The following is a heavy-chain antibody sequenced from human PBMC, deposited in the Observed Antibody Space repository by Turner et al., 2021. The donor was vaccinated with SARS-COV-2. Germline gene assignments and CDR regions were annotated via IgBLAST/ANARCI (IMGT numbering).Heavy chain of an antibody. CDR3: ARHSTVTENYSNGMDV. D-gene: IGHD4-17*01. V-gene: IGHV4-59*08. CDR2: IYYSGGT. J-gene: IGHJ6*02. Sequence: QVQLQESGPGLVKPSETVSLTCTVSGGPMRSNYWTWVRQPPGKGLEWIGYIYYSGGTNYNPSLKSRVTISIDTSKNQFSLSLSSVTAADTAVYYCARHSTVTENYSNGMDVWGQGTTVTVS. CDR1: GGPMRSNY.